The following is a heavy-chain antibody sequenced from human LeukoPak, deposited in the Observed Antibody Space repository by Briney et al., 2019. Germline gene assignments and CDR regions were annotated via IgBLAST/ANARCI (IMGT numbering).Heavy chain of an antibody. CDR3: VLFNYRGNSGDF. CDR2: ISFDENDK. V-gene: IGHV3-30*01. Sequence: GGSPRLSCEAAGFTFRSYAMNWVRQAPGKGLEWIAVISFDENDKYYADPVKGRFTLSRDNSKNTVFLQMNSLRTEDTAVYYCVLFNYRGNSGDFWGQGTLVTVSS. D-gene: IGHD4-23*01. J-gene: IGHJ4*02. CDR1: GFTFRSYA.